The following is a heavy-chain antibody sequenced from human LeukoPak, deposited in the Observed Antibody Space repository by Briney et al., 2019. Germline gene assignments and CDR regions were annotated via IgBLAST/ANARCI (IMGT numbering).Heavy chain of an antibody. J-gene: IGHJ4*02. D-gene: IGHD1-26*01. Sequence: ASVKVSCKVSGYTLTELSMHWVRQAPGKGLEWMGGFDPEDGETIYAQKFQGRVTMTEDTSTDTAYMELSSLRSEDTAVYYCATDQVGATAPHYWGQGTLVTVSS. CDR2: FDPEDGET. V-gene: IGHV1-24*01. CDR1: GYTLTELS. CDR3: ATDQVGATAPHY.